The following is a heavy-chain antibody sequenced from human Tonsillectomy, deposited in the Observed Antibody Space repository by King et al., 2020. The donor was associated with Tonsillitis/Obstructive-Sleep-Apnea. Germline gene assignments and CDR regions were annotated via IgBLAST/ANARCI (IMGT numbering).Heavy chain of an antibody. CDR3: ARGKRATTGRNYLYWYFDL. J-gene: IGHJ2*01. CDR1: GFTFSDYY. D-gene: IGHD4-11*01. Sequence: QVQLVESGGGLVKPGGSLRLSCAASGFTFSDYYMSWIRQAPGKGLDGVSYISTSRPYPRYADSVKGSFTIPRDNAKNSLYLKMNSLIAEDPAVYYCARGKRATTGRNYLYWYFDLWGRGTLVTVSS. V-gene: IGHV3-11*05. CDR2: ISTSRPYP.